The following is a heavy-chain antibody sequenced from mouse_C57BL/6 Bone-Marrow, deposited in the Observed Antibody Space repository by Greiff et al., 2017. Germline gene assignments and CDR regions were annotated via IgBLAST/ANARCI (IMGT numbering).Heavy chain of an antibody. Sequence: VHVKQSGPVLVKPGASVKMSCKASGYTFTDYYMNWVKQSHGKSLEWIGVINPYNGGTSYNQKFKGKATLTVDKSSSTAYMELNSLTSEDSAVYYCARDYSNYLRGAMDYWGQGTSVTVSS. J-gene: IGHJ4*01. CDR1: GYTFTDYY. D-gene: IGHD2-5*01. CDR3: ARDYSNYLRGAMDY. V-gene: IGHV1-19*01. CDR2: INPYNGGT.